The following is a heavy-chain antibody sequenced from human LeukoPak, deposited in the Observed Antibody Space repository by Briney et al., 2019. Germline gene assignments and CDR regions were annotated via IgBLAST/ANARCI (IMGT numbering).Heavy chain of an antibody. V-gene: IGHV4-61*02. J-gene: IGHJ3*02. Sequence: SQTLSLTCIVSGDSISSGDYYWSWIRQPAGKGLEWIGRISSSGSTNYNPSLKSRVTISVDTSKNQFSLKLSSVTAADTAVYFCARGPYSYDSSGAFDIWGQGTMVTVSS. CDR3: ARGPYSYDSSGAFDI. CDR1: GDSISSGDYY. D-gene: IGHD3-22*01. CDR2: ISSSGST.